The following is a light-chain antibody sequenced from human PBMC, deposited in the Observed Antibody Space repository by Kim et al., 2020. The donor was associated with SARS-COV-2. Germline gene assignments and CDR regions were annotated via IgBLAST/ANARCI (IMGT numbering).Light chain of an antibody. J-gene: IGKJ1*01. CDR2: WAS. CDR3: QHYYSTPPT. V-gene: IGKV4-1*01. Sequence: ATIKCKASQSVLYSSNNKNYLAWFQQKPGQPPKLLIYWASTRESGVPDRFSGSGSGTDFSLTISSLQAEDVAVYYCQHYYSTPPTFGQGTKVDIK. CDR1: QSVLYSSNNKNY.